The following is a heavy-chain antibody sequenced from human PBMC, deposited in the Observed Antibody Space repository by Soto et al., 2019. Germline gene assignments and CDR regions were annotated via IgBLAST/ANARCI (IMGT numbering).Heavy chain of an antibody. CDR1: GGSISSSSYY. Sequence: PSETLSLTCTVSGGSISSSSYYWGWIRQPPGKGLEWIGSIYYSGSTYYNPSLKSRVTISVDTSKNQFSLRLSSVTAADTAVYYCARQRSPKEQWLVYPYFDYWGQGTLVTVSS. D-gene: IGHD6-19*01. CDR3: ARQRSPKEQWLVYPYFDY. J-gene: IGHJ4*02. CDR2: IYYSGST. V-gene: IGHV4-39*01.